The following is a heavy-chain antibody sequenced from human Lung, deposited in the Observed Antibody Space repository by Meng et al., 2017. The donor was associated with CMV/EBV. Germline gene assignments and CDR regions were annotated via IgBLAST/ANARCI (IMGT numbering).Heavy chain of an antibody. V-gene: IGHV4-38-2*02. D-gene: IGHD1-26*01. J-gene: IGHJ4*02. CDR1: GYSISSGNY. Sequence: SDTLSLTFTVSGYSISSGNYWGWIRQPPGKGLEWIGSFYHTGSTSYHPSLKSRVTISLDTSKNQFSLKLTSVTAADTAVYYCARGWGAALDYWGQGTLVTVSS. CDR3: ARGWGAALDY. CDR2: FYHTGST.